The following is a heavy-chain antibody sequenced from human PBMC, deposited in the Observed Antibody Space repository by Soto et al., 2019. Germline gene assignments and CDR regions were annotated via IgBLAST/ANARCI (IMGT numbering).Heavy chain of an antibody. CDR3: ARDNGMAGSFDP. V-gene: IGHV3-48*02. CDR1: GFTFSTYS. Sequence: VQLVESGGGVVQPGRSLRVSCAASGFTFSTYSMNWVRQAPGKGLEWVSYISFSSSTIFYADSVRGRFTISRDNAKSSLYLQMNTLRDEDTAVYYCARDNGMAGSFDPWGQGTLVTVSS. CDR2: ISFSSSTI. D-gene: IGHD2-8*01. J-gene: IGHJ5*02.